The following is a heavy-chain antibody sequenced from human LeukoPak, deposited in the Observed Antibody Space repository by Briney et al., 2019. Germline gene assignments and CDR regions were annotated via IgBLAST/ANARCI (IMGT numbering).Heavy chain of an antibody. CDR3: TRGPGRSSSPYYGMDV. D-gene: IGHD6-6*01. Sequence: GGSLRLSCVASGFTFSSCSMTWVRQAPGKGLECASTFTPTADWTFYADSVKGRFSISRDNSKNTVYLQMNSLRAEDTAVYYCTRGPGRSSSPYYGMDVWGQGTTVTVSS. V-gene: IGHV3-23*01. J-gene: IGHJ6*02. CDR1: GFTFSSCS. CDR2: FTPTADWT.